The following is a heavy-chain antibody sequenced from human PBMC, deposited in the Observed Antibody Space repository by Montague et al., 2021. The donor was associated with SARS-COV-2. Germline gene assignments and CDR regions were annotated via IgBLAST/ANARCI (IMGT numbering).Heavy chain of an antibody. J-gene: IGHJ4*02. CDR3: ARTYYDILTGYYTYDY. Sequence: PALVKPTQTLTLTCTFSGFSPSTSGMCVSWIRQPPGKALEWLALIDWDDDKYYSTSLKTRLTISKDTSKNQVVLTMTNMDPVDTATYYCARTYYDILTGYYTYDYWGQGTLVTVSS. CDR2: IDWDDDK. CDR1: GFSPSTSGMC. D-gene: IGHD3-9*01. V-gene: IGHV2-70*01.